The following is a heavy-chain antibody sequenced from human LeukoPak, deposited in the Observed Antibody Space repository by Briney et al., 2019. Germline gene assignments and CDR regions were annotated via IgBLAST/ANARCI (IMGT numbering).Heavy chain of an antibody. CDR1: GFTFSSYW. CDR2: IKQDGSEK. J-gene: IGHJ4*02. V-gene: IGHV3-7*03. Sequence: GGSLRLSCAASGFTFSSYWMSWVRQAPGKGLEWVANIKQDGSEKYYVDSVKGRFTISRDNAENSLYLQMNSLRAEDTAVYYCARGGLLWFGELFGYWGQGTLVTVSS. CDR3: ARGGLLWFGELFGY. D-gene: IGHD3-10*01.